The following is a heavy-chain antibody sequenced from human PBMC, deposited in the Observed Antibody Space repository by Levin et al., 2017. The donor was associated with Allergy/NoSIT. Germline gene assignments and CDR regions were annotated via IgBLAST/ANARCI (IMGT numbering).Heavy chain of an antibody. J-gene: IGHJ4*02. D-gene: IGHD3-16*02. V-gene: IGHV1-24*01. CDR1: GYTLTELS. Sequence: GASVKVSCKVSGYTLTELSMHWVRQAPGKGLEWMGGFDPEDGETIYAQKFQGRVTMTEDTSTDTAYMELSSLRSEDTAVYYCATVTAYYDYVWGSYRPIPFDYWGQGTLVTVSS. CDR2: FDPEDGET. CDR3: ATVTAYYDYVWGSYRPIPFDY.